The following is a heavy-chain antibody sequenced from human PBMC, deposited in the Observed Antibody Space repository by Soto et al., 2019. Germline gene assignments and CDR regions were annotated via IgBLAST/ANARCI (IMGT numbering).Heavy chain of an antibody. CDR3: ARHNYGSGSTYFDY. V-gene: IGHV1-3*01. CDR1: GYTFTSYA. D-gene: IGHD3-10*01. J-gene: IGHJ4*02. Sequence: GASVKVSCKASGYTFTSYAMHWVRQAPGQRLEWMGWINAGNGNTKYSQKFQGRVTITRDTSASTAYMELTAADTAVYYCARHNYGSGSTYFDYWGQGTLVTVSS. CDR2: INAGNGNT.